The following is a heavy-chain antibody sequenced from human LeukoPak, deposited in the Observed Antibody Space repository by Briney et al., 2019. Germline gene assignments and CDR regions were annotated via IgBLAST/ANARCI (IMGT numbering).Heavy chain of an antibody. CDR1: GYTFTGYY. D-gene: IGHD3-22*01. Sequence: ASVKVSCKASGYTFTGYYIHWVRQAPGQGLEWRSWINPNSGGTNYAQKFQGRVSVTRDTSISTVYMALSRLTYADTAVYYCGRGPYDSSGYFVYWGQRTLVTVS. CDR3: GRGPYDSSGYFVY. V-gene: IGHV1-2*02. J-gene: IGHJ4*02. CDR2: INPNSGGT.